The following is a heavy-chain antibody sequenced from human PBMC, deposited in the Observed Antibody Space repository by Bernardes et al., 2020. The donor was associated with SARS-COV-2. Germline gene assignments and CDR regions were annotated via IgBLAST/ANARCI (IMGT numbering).Heavy chain of an antibody. D-gene: IGHD4-4*01. V-gene: IGHV4-30-4*01. Sequence: SETLSLTCTVSGGSISSRDYYWSWIRQPPGKALEWIGYTYYSGSTYYNPSLKSRVSISEDTSKNQFSLNLTSVTAADTAEYYCARTYVGTVTTTFHYYYGLDVWGQGTMVTVSS. CDR1: GGSISSRDYY. CDR3: ARTYVGTVTTTFHYYYGLDV. J-gene: IGHJ6*02. CDR2: TYYSGST.